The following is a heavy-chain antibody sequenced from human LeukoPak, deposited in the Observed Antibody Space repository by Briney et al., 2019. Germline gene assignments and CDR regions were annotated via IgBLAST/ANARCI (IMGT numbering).Heavy chain of an antibody. CDR2: IIENGGET. V-gene: IGHV3-23*01. Sequence: GGSLRLSCAASGFTFNKFAMSWVRQAPGKGLEWVSGIIENGGETYYADSVRGRFTISRDNSKNTLYVQVNSLGTEDTAAYYCAKGSYYDSSGSFYFDYWGQGTLVTVSS. D-gene: IGHD3-22*01. J-gene: IGHJ4*02. CDR3: AKGSYYDSSGSFYFDY. CDR1: GFTFNKFA.